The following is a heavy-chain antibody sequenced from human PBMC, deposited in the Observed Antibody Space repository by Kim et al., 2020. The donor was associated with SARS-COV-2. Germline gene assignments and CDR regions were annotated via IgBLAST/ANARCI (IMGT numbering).Heavy chain of an antibody. CDR3: AKDRTAAAAKGTHFDH. CDR2: IWYDVNRK. V-gene: IGHV3-33*06. Sequence: GGSLRLSCAASGFTFSTYAMHWVRQAPGKGLEWVAVIWYDVNRKYYTASVKGRFTISRDNSKNTLYLQMNSLRAEDTAVYYCAKDRTAAAAKGTHFDHWG. J-gene: IGHJ4*01. CDR1: GFTFSTYA. D-gene: IGHD6-13*01.